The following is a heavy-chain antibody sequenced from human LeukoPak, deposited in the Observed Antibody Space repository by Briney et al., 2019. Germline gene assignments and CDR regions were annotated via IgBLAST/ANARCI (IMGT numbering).Heavy chain of an antibody. CDR3: TRADTVVVVPDF. CDR1: GFTLSSYW. V-gene: IGHV3-74*01. Sequence: GGSLRLSCAASGFTLSSYWMDWVRHAPGKGAVWVSRVNSDGSSTNYADSVKGRFTISRDNARNTLYLQMNSLRAEDTALYYCTRADTVVVVPDFWGQGTLVTVSS. D-gene: IGHD2-15*01. J-gene: IGHJ4*02. CDR2: VNSDGSST.